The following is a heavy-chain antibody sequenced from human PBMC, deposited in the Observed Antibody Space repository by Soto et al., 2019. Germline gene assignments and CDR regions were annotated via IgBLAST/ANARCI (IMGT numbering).Heavy chain of an antibody. V-gene: IGHV1-69*08. CDR3: ARDRITTRGDAFDG. D-gene: IGHD3-3*01. J-gene: IGHJ3*01. CDR2: IIPIPDIT. Sequence: QDQLVQSGTEVKKPGSSVKVSCKASGDTFSTYIISWVRQAPGQGLEWMGRIIPIPDITNYAQKCQGRVTLTADKSTSTAYMELSSLRSEDTAVYYCARDRITTRGDAFDGWGQGTMVTVSS. CDR1: GDTFSTYI.